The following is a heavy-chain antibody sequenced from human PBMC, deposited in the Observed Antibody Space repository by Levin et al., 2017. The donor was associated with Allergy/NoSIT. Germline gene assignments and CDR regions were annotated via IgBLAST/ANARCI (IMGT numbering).Heavy chain of an antibody. CDR2: ISFDESKK. Sequence: SCAASGFTFTGYTMHWVRQAPGKGLEWVALISFDESKKYYADSVKGRFTISRDNSKNTLDLQMNSLRAEDTAVYYCARDDIGRGPTFDYWAQGTLVTVSS. CDR3: ARDDIGRGPTFDY. D-gene: IGHD2-15*01. J-gene: IGHJ4*02. V-gene: IGHV3-30-3*01. CDR1: GFTFTGYT.